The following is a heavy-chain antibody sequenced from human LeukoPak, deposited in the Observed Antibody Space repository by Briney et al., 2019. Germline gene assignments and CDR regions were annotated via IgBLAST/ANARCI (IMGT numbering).Heavy chain of an antibody. D-gene: IGHD1-1*01. J-gene: IGHJ4*02. V-gene: IGHV4-39*07. CDR1: GGSISSRSYY. Sequence: PSETLSLTCTVFGGSISSRSYYWGWIRQPPGKGLEWIGSIYYSGSTYYNPSLKSRVTISVDTSKNQFSLKLSSVTAADTAVYYCARGGVEPTFDYWGQGTLVTVSS. CDR3: ARGGVEPTFDY. CDR2: IYYSGST.